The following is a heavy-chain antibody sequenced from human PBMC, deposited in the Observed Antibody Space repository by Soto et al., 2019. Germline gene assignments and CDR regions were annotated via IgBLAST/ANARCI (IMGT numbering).Heavy chain of an antibody. J-gene: IGHJ4*02. CDR3: AKDNCYGSGLCYIFDY. Sequence: GGSLRLSCAASGFTFSGYGMHRIRQAPGKGLEWVAVISSHGIDNYYADSVKGRFSISRDSHTRTVYLQMNSLRPEDTAVYFCAKDNCYGSGLCYIFDYWGQGVPVTVSS. D-gene: IGHD3-10*01. CDR2: ISSHGIDN. V-gene: IGHV3-30*18. CDR1: GFTFSGYG.